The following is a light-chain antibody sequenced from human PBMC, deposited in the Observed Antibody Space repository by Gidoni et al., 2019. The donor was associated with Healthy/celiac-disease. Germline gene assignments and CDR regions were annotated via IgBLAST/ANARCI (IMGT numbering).Light chain of an antibody. Sequence: IQMTQSPSSLSASVGDRVTITCRASQSISSYLNWYQQKPGKAPKLLIYAASSLQSGVPARFSGSGAGTDFTLTISSQQPEDFATYYCQQSYSTPRTFGGGTKVEIK. CDR1: QSISSY. V-gene: IGKV1-39*01. J-gene: IGKJ4*01. CDR3: QQSYSTPRT. CDR2: AAS.